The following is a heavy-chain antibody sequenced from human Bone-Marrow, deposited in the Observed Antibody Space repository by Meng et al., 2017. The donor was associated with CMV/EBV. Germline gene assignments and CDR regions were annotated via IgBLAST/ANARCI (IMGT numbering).Heavy chain of an antibody. D-gene: IGHD3/OR15-3a*01. CDR1: VSTVIRYA. CDR2: ISDSGGGT. V-gene: IGHV3-23*01. J-gene: IGHJ4*02. CDR3: AKGRTSDC. Sequence: LRLSCAAAVSTVIRYAMSWVRQTPRKGIEWGSAISDSGGGTYYADSVKGRFTISRDNSNNTLYLQLNSLRAEDTAVYYCAKGRTSDCWGQGTLVTVSS.